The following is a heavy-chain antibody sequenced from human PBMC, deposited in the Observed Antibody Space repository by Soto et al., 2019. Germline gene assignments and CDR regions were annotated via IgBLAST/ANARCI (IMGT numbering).Heavy chain of an antibody. V-gene: IGHV3-48*03. CDR3: ERWGPDCSWLDC. Sequence: EVQLVESGGGLVQPGGSLRVSCATSGFTFSNYEMTWVRRAPGKGLGWISYITTTSSAMYYADSVRGRFIISRDNVKNSVYLQMNSLSVEDTAVYYCERWGPDCSWLDCWGQRSLVTVSA. CDR2: ITTTSSAM. CDR1: GFTFSNYE. D-gene: IGHD6-13*01. J-gene: IGHJ4*02.